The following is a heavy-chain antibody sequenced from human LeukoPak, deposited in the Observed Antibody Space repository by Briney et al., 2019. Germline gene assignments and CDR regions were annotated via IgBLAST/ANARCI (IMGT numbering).Heavy chain of an antibody. Sequence: GGSLRLSCAASGFMFSSYAMSWVRQAPGKGLEWVSSISGSGVGAYYADSVKGRFTISRDNSKNTLYLQMNSLRVEDTAVYYCAKATYCSSSSCKPGLYYYHYMDVWGKGTTVTVSS. J-gene: IGHJ6*03. CDR3: AKATYCSSSSCKPGLYYYHYMDV. CDR1: GFMFSSYA. CDR2: ISGSGVGA. D-gene: IGHD2-2*01. V-gene: IGHV3-23*01.